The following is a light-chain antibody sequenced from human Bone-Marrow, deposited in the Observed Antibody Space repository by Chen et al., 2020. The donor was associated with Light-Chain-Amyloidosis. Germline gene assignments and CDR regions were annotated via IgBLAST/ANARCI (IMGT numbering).Light chain of an antibody. CDR2: EVT. CDR3: SSYTITITLV. J-gene: IGLJ1*01. CDR1: SSDVGGDNH. V-gene: IGLV2-14*01. Sequence: QSALTQPASVSGSPGKSITNSCTGTSSDVGGDNHVTWYQQHPDKAPKLMIYEVTNRPSLVPDPFSGDKSHNTASLTISGLQTEDEADYFCSSYTITITLVFGSGTRVTVL.